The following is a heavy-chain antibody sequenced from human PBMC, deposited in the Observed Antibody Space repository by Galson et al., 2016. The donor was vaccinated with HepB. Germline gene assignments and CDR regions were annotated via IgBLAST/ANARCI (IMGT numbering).Heavy chain of an antibody. Sequence: LRLSCAASGFTLAGNGMTWARQAPGKGLEWVSDIGGSDGYTYYADSVKGRFTISRDNSKNIVYLLMNSLRAEDTAIYYCGGHGGHSAWGQGTLVTVSS. CDR2: IGGSDGYT. CDR3: GGHGGHSA. CDR1: GFTLAGNG. J-gene: IGHJ4*02. V-gene: IGHV3-23*01. D-gene: IGHD2-15*01.